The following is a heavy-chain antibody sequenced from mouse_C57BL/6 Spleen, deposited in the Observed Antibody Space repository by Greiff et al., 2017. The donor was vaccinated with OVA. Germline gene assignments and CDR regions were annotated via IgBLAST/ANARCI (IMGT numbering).Heavy chain of an antibody. CDR1: GYTFTSYD. D-gene: IGHD1-1*01. J-gene: IGHJ4*01. CDR2: IYPRDGST. V-gene: IGHV1-85*01. Sequence: VQRVESGPELVKPGASVKLSCKASGYTFTSYDINWVKQRPGQGLEWIGWIYPRDGSTKYNEKFKGKATLTVDTSSSTAYMELHSLTSEDSAVYFCAREGGYYGDAMDYWGQGTSVTVSS. CDR3: AREGGYYGDAMDY.